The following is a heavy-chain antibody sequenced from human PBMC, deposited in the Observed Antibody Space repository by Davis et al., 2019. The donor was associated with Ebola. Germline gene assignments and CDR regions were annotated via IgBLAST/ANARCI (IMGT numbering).Heavy chain of an antibody. D-gene: IGHD3-10*01. CDR2: INPSGGST. CDR1: GYTFTRYN. J-gene: IGHJ6*02. CDR3: AREPRFGYYGSGSYYTHYYYYGMDV. Sequence: ASVKVSCKASGYTFTRYNMHWVRQAPGQGLEWMGIINPSGGSTSYAQKFQGRVTMARDTSTSTVYMELSSLRSEDTAVYYCAREPRFGYYGSGSYYTHYYYYGMDVWGQGTTVTVSS. V-gene: IGHV1-46*01.